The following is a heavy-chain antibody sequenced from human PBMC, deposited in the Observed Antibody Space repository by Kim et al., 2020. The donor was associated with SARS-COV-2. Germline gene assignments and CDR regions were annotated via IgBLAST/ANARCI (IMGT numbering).Heavy chain of an antibody. Sequence: YNPSLKSRVTISVDTSKNQFSLKLSSVTAADTAVYYCARPNYDSSAWFDPWGQGTLVTVSS. D-gene: IGHD3-22*01. J-gene: IGHJ5*02. CDR3: ARPNYDSSAWFDP. V-gene: IGHV4-39*07.